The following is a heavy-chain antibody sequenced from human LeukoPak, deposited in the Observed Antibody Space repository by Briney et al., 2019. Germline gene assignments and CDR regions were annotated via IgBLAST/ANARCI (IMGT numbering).Heavy chain of an antibody. J-gene: IGHJ3*02. CDR3: AKVHFLWFGELFGAFDI. D-gene: IGHD3-10*01. V-gene: IGHV3-21*01. CDR2: ISSSSSYI. CDR1: GFTFSSYS. Sequence: GGSLRLSCAASGFTFSSYSMNWVRQAPGKGLEWVSSISSSSSYIYYADSVKGRFTISRDNSKNTLYLQMNSLRAEDTAVYYCAKVHFLWFGELFGAFDIWGQGPMVTVSS.